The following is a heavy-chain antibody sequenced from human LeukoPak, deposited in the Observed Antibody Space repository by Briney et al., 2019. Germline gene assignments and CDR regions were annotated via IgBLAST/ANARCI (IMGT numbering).Heavy chain of an antibody. CDR3: AKDPMTSVTTTAY. CDR2: ISDTGDST. V-gene: IGHV3-23*01. J-gene: IGHJ4*02. CDR1: GFTFSSYA. D-gene: IGHD4-17*01. Sequence: GGSLRLSCAASGFTFSSYAMSWVRQAPGKGLEWVSAISDTGDSTYYADSVKGRFTISRDNSKNTLYLQMNSLRAEDTAVYYCAKDPMTSVTTTAYWGQGTLVTVSS.